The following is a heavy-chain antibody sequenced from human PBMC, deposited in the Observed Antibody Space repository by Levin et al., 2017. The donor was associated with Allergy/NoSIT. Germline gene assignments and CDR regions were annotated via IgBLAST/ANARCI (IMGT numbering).Heavy chain of an antibody. Sequence: SQTLSLTCTVSGGSISSSSYYWGWIRQPPGKGLEWIGSIYYSGSTYYNPSLKSRVTISVDTSKNQFSLKLSSVTAADTAVYYCASTSMITFGGVIAPFDYWGQGTLVTVSS. CDR2: IYYSGST. D-gene: IGHD3-16*02. CDR1: GGSISSSSYY. CDR3: ASTSMITFGGVIAPFDY. V-gene: IGHV4-39*01. J-gene: IGHJ4*02.